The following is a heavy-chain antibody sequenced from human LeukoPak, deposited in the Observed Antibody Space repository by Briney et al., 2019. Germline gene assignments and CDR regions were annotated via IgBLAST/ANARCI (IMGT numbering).Heavy chain of an antibody. D-gene: IGHD2-2*01. CDR1: GGSISSGDYY. V-gene: IGHV4-30-4*08. CDR2: IYYSECT. J-gene: IGHJ4*02. Sequence: SETLSLTCTVSGGSISSGDYYWRWIRQPPGKGLECNGYIYYSECTYYNQSLMSRVTIAVDTSKEQLSLKLSSVTAADTAVYYCARGPGGAVVVPAAILFVHWGQGTLVTVSS. CDR3: ARGPGGAVVVPAAILFVH.